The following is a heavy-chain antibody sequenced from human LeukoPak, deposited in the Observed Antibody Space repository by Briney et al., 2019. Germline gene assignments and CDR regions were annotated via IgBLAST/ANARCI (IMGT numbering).Heavy chain of an antibody. J-gene: IGHJ4*02. CDR2: FDPEDGET. V-gene: IGHV1-24*01. D-gene: IGHD5-18*01. CDR3: ATTDTAMVDASLDY. Sequence: GASVKVSCKVSGYTLTELSMHWVRQAPGKGLEWMGGFDPEDGETIYAQKFQGRVTMTEDTSTDTAYIELSSLRSEDTAVYYCATTDTAMVDASLDYWGQGTLVTVSS. CDR1: GYTLTELS.